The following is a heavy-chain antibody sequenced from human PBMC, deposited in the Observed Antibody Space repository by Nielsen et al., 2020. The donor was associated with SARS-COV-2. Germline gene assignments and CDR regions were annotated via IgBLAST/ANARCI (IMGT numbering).Heavy chain of an antibody. J-gene: IGHJ3*02. D-gene: IGHD2-15*01. CDR3: ARGTVARVVVVAARRYNAFDI. Sequence: SETLSLTCTVSGGSISSYYWSWIRQPPGKGLEWIGYIYYSGSTNYNPSLKSRVTISVDTSKNQFSLKLSSVTAADTAVYYCARGTVARVVVVAARRYNAFDIWGQGTMVTVSS. V-gene: IGHV4-59*12. CDR2: IYYSGST. CDR1: GGSISSYY.